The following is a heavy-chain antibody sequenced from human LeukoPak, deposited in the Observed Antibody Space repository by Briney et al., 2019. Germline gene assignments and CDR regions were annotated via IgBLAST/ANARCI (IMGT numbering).Heavy chain of an antibody. CDR1: GFTVSSNY. V-gene: IGHV3-23*01. CDR2: ISGSGGST. D-gene: IGHD4-17*01. J-gene: IGHJ4*02. Sequence: GGSLRLSCAASGFTVSSNYMSWVRQAPGKGLEWVSAISGSGGSTYYADSVKGRFTISRDNSKNTLYLQMNSLRAEDTAVYYCAKGDLMTTVTPFDYWGQGTLVTVSS. CDR3: AKGDLMTTVTPFDY.